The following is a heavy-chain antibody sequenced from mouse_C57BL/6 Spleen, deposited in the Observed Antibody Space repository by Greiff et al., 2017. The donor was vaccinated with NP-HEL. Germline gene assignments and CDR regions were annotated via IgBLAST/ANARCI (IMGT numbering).Heavy chain of an antibody. D-gene: IGHD1-1*01. CDR1: GFSLSTFGMG. CDR3: ARMGRITTVVATYYAMDY. CDR2: IWWDDDK. V-gene: IGHV8-8*01. Sequence: QVTLKESGPGILQPSQPPSLTCSFSGFSLSTFGMGVGWIRQPSGKGLEWLAHIWWDDDKYYNPALKSRLTISKDTSKNQVFLKIANVDTADTATYYCARMGRITTVVATYYAMDYWGQGTSVTVSS. J-gene: IGHJ4*01.